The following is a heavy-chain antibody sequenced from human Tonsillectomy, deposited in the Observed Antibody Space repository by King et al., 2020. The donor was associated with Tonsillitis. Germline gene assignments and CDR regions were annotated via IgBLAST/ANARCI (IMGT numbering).Heavy chain of an antibody. CDR2: IYYYGSKQ. J-gene: IGHJ5*02. V-gene: IGHV3-33*08. CDR3: ARRTRIYFNSGGSYQPNSFDL. CDR1: GFIFSDDG. D-gene: IGHD3-22*01. Sequence: VQLVESGGGVVQPGTALRISFGAAGFIFSDDGVHLGRQAPGKGLEWVAIIYYYGSKQDYWGSWQGRFAISRDNSKSTLHLEMNSLRVEDKAVYYCARRTRIYFNSGGSYQPNSFDLWGQGTLVTVSS.